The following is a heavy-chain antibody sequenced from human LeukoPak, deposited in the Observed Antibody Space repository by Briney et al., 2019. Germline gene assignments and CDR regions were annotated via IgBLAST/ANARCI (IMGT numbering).Heavy chain of an antibody. CDR2: INPSGGST. CDR1: GYTFTSYY. V-gene: IGHV1-46*01. Sequence: ASVKVSCKASGYTFTSYYIHWVRQAPGQGLEWMGIINPSGGSTSYAQKFQGRVTMTRDTSTSTVYMELSSLRSEDTAVYYCARDSASLVWQLVPSLFDYWGQGTLVTVSS. CDR3: ARDSASLVWQLVPSLFDY. J-gene: IGHJ4*02. D-gene: IGHD6-13*01.